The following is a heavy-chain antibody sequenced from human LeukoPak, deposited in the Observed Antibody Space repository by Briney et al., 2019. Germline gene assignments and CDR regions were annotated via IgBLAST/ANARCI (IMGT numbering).Heavy chain of an antibody. J-gene: IGHJ5*02. CDR2: IKSDGSST. V-gene: IGHV3-74*01. CDR1: GFTFSNYW. D-gene: IGHD2-21*01. Sequence: SGGSLRLSCAASGFTFSNYWMHWVRQAPGKGLVWVSRIKSDGSSTSYADSVKGRFTISRDNAKNTLYLQMNSLRVEGTAVYYCARDPGGGGAKGHNWFDPWGQGTLVTVSS. CDR3: ARDPGGGGAKGHNWFDP.